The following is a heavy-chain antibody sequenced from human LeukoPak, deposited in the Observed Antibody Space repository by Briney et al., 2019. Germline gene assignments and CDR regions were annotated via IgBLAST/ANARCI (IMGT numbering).Heavy chain of an antibody. CDR2: ISSTGGTT. CDR3: TKMGGRIVSYYYYMDV. D-gene: IGHD3-22*01. J-gene: IGHJ6*03. Sequence: GGSLRLSCAASGITFSSYGMSWVRQAPGKGLEWVSSISSTGGTTYYADSVKGRFTISRDNSKNTLYLQMNSLRAEDTAVYYCTKMGGRIVSYYYYMDVWGRGTTVTISS. CDR1: GITFSSYG. V-gene: IGHV3-23*01.